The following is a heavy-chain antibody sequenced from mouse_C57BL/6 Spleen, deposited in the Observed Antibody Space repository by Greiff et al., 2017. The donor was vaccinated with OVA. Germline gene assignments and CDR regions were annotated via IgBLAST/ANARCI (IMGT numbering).Heavy chain of an antibody. CDR2: IYPSDSET. Sequence: VQLQQPGAELVRPGSSVKLSCKASGYTFTSYWMDWVKQRPGQGLEWIGNIYPSDSETHYNQKFKDKATLTVDKSSSTAYMQLSSLTSEDSAVYYCARRDSFDYWGQGTTLTVSS. V-gene: IGHV1-61*01. CDR1: GYTFTSYW. J-gene: IGHJ2*01. CDR3: ARRDSFDY.